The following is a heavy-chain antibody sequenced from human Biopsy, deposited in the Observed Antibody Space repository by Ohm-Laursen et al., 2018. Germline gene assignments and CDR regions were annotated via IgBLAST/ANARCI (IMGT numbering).Heavy chain of an antibody. CDR1: GASISSAAYH. CDR3: AGATSGTSLYDP. V-gene: IGHV4-31*01. J-gene: IGHJ5*02. CDR2: ISHSGST. D-gene: IGHD6-13*01. Sequence: TLSLTCTVSGASISSAAYHWSWIRQLPGKGLEWIGYISHSGSTSYNPSLRSLVTISTDTSTNQFSLKVRSVTGADTAMYYCAGATSGTSLYDPWGQGILVTVSS.